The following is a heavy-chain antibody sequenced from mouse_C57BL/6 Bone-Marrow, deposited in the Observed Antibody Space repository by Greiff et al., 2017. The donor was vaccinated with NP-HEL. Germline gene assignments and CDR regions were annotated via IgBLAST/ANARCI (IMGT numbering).Heavy chain of an antibody. Sequence: QVQLKQPGAELVKPGASVKLSCKASGYTFTSYWMQWVKQRPGQGLEWIGEIDPSDSYTNYNQKFKGKATLTVDTSSSTAYMQLSSLTSEDSAVYYCARDDGYFSYYFDYWGQGTTLTVSS. CDR1: GYTFTSYW. J-gene: IGHJ2*01. CDR3: ARDDGYFSYYFDY. CDR2: IDPSDSYT. D-gene: IGHD2-3*01. V-gene: IGHV1-50*01.